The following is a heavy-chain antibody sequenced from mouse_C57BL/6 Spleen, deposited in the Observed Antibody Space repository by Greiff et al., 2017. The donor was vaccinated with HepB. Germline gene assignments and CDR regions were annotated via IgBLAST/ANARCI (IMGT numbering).Heavy chain of an antibody. CDR3: ARSEDYGWFAY. Sequence: VQLQQSGPELVKPGASVKISCKASGYAFSSSWMNWVKQRPGKGLEWIGRIYPGDGDTNYNGKFKGKATLTADKSSSTAYMQLSSLTSEDSAVYFCARSEDYGWFAYCGQGTLVTVSA. D-gene: IGHD2-4*01. CDR1: GYAFSSSW. CDR2: IYPGDGDT. V-gene: IGHV1-82*01. J-gene: IGHJ3*01.